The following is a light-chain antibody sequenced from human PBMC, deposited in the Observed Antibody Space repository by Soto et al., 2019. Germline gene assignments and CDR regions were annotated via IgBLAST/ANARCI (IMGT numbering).Light chain of an antibody. CDR1: SSDVGGYNY. J-gene: IGLJ2*01. CDR3: SSYTSSSTPV. V-gene: IGLV2-14*01. Sequence: QSALTQPVSVSGSPGQPITISGTGTSSDVGGYNYVSWYQQHPGEAPKLMIYDVRDRPPGVSNRFSGSKSGNTASLTISGLQADHEADYYCSSYTSSSTPVFGGGTQLTVL. CDR2: DVR.